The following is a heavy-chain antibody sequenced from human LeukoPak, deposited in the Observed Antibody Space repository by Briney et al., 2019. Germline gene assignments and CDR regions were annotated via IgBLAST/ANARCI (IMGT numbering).Heavy chain of an antibody. J-gene: IGHJ3*02. CDR1: GFTFDDYV. CDR3: ARAPRITMIVALVGDLDAFDI. CDR2: INWNGGST. Sequence: GGSLRLSCAASGFTFDDYVMSWVRQAPGKGLEWVSGINWNGGSTGYADSVKGRFTISRDNAKNSLYLQMNSLRAEDTALYYYARAPRITMIVALVGDLDAFDIWGQGTMVTVSS. D-gene: IGHD3-22*01. V-gene: IGHV3-20*04.